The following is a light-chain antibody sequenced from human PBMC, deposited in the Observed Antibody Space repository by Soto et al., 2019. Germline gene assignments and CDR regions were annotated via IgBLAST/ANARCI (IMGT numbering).Light chain of an antibody. CDR1: QSVFSS. Sequence: DIVMTQSPVTLYVSPGERATLSCRASQSVFSSLAWYQQKPGQAPRLLIYGAATRATGIPARFSGSGSGTEFTLTISSLQSEDFAIYYCQQYHNWPAFGQGTKVEIK. J-gene: IGKJ1*01. CDR3: QQYHNWPA. V-gene: IGKV3-15*01. CDR2: GAA.